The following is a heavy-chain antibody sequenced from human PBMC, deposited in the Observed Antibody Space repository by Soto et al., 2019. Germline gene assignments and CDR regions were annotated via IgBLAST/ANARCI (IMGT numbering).Heavy chain of an antibody. V-gene: IGHV3-74*01. Sequence: EVQLVESGGGLVQPGGSLRLSCAASGFTFSSYWMHWVRQAPGKGLVWVSRINSDGSSTSYADSVKGRFTISRDNAKNQLYLQMNSLRAEDTAVYYCAREVDFWSGYLSYNWFDPWGQGTLVTVSS. CDR2: INSDGSST. CDR1: GFTFSSYW. J-gene: IGHJ5*02. D-gene: IGHD3-3*01. CDR3: AREVDFWSGYLSYNWFDP.